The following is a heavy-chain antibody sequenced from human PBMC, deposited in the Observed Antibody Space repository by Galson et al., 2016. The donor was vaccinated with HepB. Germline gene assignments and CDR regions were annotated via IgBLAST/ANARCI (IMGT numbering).Heavy chain of an antibody. Sequence: SLRLSCAASGFTFSSNALHWVRQAPGKGLEWVSVISHDGITYQTDSVKGRFTVSRDNSKNTVYLQMNSLRVEDTAIYYCAREGRGFDFDCWGQGTLVTVSS. CDR1: GFTFSSNA. J-gene: IGHJ4*02. V-gene: IGHV3-30*04. CDR3: AREGRGFDFDC. D-gene: IGHD3-10*01. CDR2: ISHDGIT.